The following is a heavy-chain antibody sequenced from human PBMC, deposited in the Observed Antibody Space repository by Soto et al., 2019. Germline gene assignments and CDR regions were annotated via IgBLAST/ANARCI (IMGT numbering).Heavy chain of an antibody. V-gene: IGHV1-69*01. Sequence: QVQLVQSGAEVKKPGSSVKVSCKASGGTFSSYAISWVRQAPGQGLEWMGGIIPIFGTANYAQKFQGRVTITADESTSTAYMELRSLRSEDTAVYYCARVPYYFDSSGYYYGMDVWGQGTTVTVSS. CDR2: IIPIFGTA. CDR3: ARVPYYFDSSGYYYGMDV. CDR1: GGTFSSYA. J-gene: IGHJ6*02. D-gene: IGHD3-22*01.